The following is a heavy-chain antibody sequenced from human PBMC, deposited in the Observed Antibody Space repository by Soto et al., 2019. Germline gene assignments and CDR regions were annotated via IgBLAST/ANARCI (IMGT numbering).Heavy chain of an antibody. CDR2: INTNGGSK. Sequence: QVQLVQSGAEVKNPGASVTVSCRASGYTFTSYYIHWVRQAPGQGLEWMAIINTNGGSKNYAQRYQGRGTVTRETSTSIVDKELSSLRSADTTAYYCSGGLGSGDYWGQGTLVTVSS. D-gene: IGHD2-15*01. CDR3: SGGLGSGDY. J-gene: IGHJ4*02. V-gene: IGHV1-46*01. CDR1: GYTFTSYY.